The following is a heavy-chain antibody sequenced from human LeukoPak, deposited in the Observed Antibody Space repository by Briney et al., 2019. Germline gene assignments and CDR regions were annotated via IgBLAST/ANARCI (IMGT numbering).Heavy chain of an antibody. J-gene: IGHJ3*02. CDR3: ARVGPNARRRIVVAVAANQVDAFDI. D-gene: IGHD2-15*01. CDR2: INHSGST. V-gene: IGHV4-34*01. CDR1: GGSFSGYY. Sequence: PSETLSLTCAVYGGSFSGYYWSWIRQPPGKGLEWIGEINHSGSTNYNPSLKSRVTISVDTSKNQFSLKLSSVTAADTAVYYCARVGPNARRRIVVAVAANQVDAFDIWGQGTMVTVSS.